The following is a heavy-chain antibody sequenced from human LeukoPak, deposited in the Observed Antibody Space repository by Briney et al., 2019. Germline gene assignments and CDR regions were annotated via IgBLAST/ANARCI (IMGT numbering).Heavy chain of an antibody. J-gene: IGHJ4*02. CDR1: GGTFSSYA. V-gene: IGHV1-69*13. Sequence: GASVKVSCKASGGTFSSYAISWVRQAPGQGLEWMGGIIPIFGTANYAQKFQGRVTITADESTSTAYMEPSSLRSEDTAVYYCASGYYYYDSSGYGGWGQGTLVTVSS. CDR3: ASGYYYYDSSGYGG. D-gene: IGHD3-22*01. CDR2: IIPIFGTA.